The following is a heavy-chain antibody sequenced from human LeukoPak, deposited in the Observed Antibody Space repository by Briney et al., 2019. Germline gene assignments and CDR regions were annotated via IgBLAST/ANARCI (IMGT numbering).Heavy chain of an antibody. CDR1: GYTFTSYG. D-gene: IGHD4-23*01. Sequence: ASVKVSCKASGYTFTSYGVSWVRQAPGQGLEWMGWISAYNGDTSYAQKLQGRVTITTDTSTSTSYMELRSLRSDDTAVYYCASSSPRGGNSLGSQWGQGTLVTVS. V-gene: IGHV1-18*01. J-gene: IGHJ4*02. CDR2: ISAYNGDT. CDR3: ASSSPRGGNSLGSQ.